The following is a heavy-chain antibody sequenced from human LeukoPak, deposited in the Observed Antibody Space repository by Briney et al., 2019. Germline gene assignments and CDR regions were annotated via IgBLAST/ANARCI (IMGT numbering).Heavy chain of an antibody. CDR1: GFTFSSYH. Sequence: TGGSLRLSCAASGFTFSSYHMNWVRQAPGKGLEWVSSISTSSSYIYYADSVKGRFTVSRDNAKNSLYLQTNSLRAEDTAVYYCARETGSSVGSTDFDYWGQGTLVTVSS. D-gene: IGHD6-6*01. J-gene: IGHJ4*02. CDR3: ARETGSSVGSTDFDY. CDR2: ISTSSSYI. V-gene: IGHV3-21*04.